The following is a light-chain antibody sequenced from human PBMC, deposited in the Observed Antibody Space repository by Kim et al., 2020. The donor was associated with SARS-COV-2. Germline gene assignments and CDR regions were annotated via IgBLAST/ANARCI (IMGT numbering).Light chain of an antibody. J-gene: IGKJ2*01. CDR1: QRFTNY. Sequence: SASVGQKVTVSCRARQRFTNYLNWYQLKPGKAPKLLIYDASSLQSGVTSRFSGCGSGTEFTLSISSLRREDFATYYCHQGYTTPYTSGQGTKLEI. V-gene: IGKV1-39*01. CDR3: HQGYTTPYT. CDR2: DAS.